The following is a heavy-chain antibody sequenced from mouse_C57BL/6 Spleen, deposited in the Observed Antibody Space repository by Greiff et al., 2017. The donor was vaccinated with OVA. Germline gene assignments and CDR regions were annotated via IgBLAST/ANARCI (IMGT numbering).Heavy chain of an antibody. V-gene: IGHV10-3*01. D-gene: IGHD1-1*01. CDR1: GFTFNTYA. J-gene: IGHJ2*01. Sequence: EVQVVESGGGLVQPKGSLKLSCAASGFTFNTYAMNWVRQAPGKGLEWVARIRSKSSNYATYYADSVKDRFTISRDDSQSMLYLQMNNLKTEDTAMYYCVRDSHYYGSSYTYFDYWGQGTTLTVSA. CDR3: VRDSHYYGSSYTYFDY. CDR2: IRSKSSNYAT.